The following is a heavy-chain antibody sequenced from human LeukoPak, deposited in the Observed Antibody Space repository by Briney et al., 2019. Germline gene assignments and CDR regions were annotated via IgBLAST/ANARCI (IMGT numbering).Heavy chain of an antibody. D-gene: IGHD3-16*01. Sequence: GGSLRLSCAASGFTFSSYSMHWVRQAPGRGLEWVSSISSSSGYIYYADSVKGRFTISRDNAKNSLYLQMNSLRAEDTAVYYCARDPGDGDYWGQGTLVTVSS. CDR2: ISSSSGYI. CDR3: ARDPGDGDY. CDR1: GFTFSSYS. J-gene: IGHJ4*02. V-gene: IGHV3-21*01.